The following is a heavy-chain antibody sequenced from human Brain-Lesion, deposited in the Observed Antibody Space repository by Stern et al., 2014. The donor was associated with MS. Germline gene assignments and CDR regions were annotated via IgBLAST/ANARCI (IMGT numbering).Heavy chain of an antibody. V-gene: IGHV4-39*02. CDR2: IYYRGST. D-gene: IGHD3-10*01. CDR1: GGSISSNSYY. J-gene: IGHJ4*02. CDR3: AKVWLGELPENPFDY. Sequence: VQLVESGPGLVKPSETLSLTCTVSGGSISSNSYYWGWIRQPPGKGLEWIGSIYYRGSTYYNPSLKSRVTIPKDPSKTHFSLNLKSVPAADTAVYFCAKVWLGELPENPFDYWGQGTLVTVSS.